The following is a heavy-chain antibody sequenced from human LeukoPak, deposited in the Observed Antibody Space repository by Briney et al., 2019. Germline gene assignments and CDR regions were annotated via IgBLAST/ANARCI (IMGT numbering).Heavy chain of an antibody. CDR1: GGSISSYY. J-gene: IGHJ4*02. CDR3: ARVGGRQRDY. D-gene: IGHD6-25*01. Sequence: SETLSLTCTVSGGSISSYYWSWIRQPPGKGLEWIGYICYSGSTNYNPSLKSRVTISVDTSKNQFSLKLSSVTAADTAVYYCARVGGRQRDYWGQGTLVTVSS. CDR2: ICYSGST. V-gene: IGHV4-59*01.